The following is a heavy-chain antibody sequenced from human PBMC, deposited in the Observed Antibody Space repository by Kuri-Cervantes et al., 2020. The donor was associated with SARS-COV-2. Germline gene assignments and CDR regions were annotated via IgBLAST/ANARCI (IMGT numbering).Heavy chain of an antibody. J-gene: IGHJ5*02. CDR2: IYYSGST. CDR1: DGSFSGYY. D-gene: IGHD3-16*01. CDR3: ASFGGGGSDGGFDP. Sequence: SETLSLTCVVYDGSFSGYYWGWIRQPPGKGLEWIGSIYYSGSTYYNPSLKSRVTISLDTSKNQFSLKLSSVTAADTAVYYCASFGGGGSDGGFDPWGQGTLVTVSS. V-gene: IGHV4-34*01.